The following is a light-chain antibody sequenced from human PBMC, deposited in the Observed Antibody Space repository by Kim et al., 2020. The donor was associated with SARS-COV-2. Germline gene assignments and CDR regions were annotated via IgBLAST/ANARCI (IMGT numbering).Light chain of an antibody. CDR2: VEGSGSY. V-gene: IGLV4-60*03. CDR1: SGHTTSI. J-gene: IGLJ3*02. CDR3: ETWDSNTRV. Sequence: QPVLTQSSSASASLGSSVKLTCTLSSGHTTSIIAWHQQQPGKAPRYLMKVEGSGSYNKGSGVPDRFSGSSSGADRYLTISNLQSEDEAAYYCETWDSNTRVFGGGTQLTVL.